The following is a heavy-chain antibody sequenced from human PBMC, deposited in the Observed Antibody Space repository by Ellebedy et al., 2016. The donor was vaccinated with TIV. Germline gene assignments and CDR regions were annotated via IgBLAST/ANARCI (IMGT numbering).Heavy chain of an antibody. Sequence: AASVKVSCKTSGYTFTSYGVSWVRQAPGQGLEWMGWISGLNGKTKYARTVQGRVTLTTEPAARTVYMELTSRRSDDTAVYYCARDRPVGATTTDFDYWGQGTLVTVSS. CDR3: ARDRPVGATTTDFDY. CDR1: GYTFTSYG. V-gene: IGHV1-18*01. D-gene: IGHD1-26*01. J-gene: IGHJ4*02. CDR2: ISGLNGKT.